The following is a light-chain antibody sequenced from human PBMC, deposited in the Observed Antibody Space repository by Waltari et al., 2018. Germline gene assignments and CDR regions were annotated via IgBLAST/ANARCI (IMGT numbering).Light chain of an antibody. CDR1: QSISSY. CDR3: QQRSKSFT. Sequence: EIVLKQSPATLSLSPGGRATRSCRASQSISSYLAWYQQKPGQAPRLLIYDASTRATGIPARFSGSGSVTDFTLTISSLEPEDFAIYYCQQRSKSFTFGPGTKVDMK. V-gene: IGKV3-11*01. CDR2: DAS. J-gene: IGKJ3*01.